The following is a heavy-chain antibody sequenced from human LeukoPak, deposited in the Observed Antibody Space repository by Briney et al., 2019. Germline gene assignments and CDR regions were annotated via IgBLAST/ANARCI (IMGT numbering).Heavy chain of an antibody. Sequence: GGPLRLSCAASGFTFSSYAMSWVRQAPGKGLECVSTISGSGVSTYYADSVKGRLTISRDNSKNTLYLQMNSLRAEDTAVYYCARGSPFDYWGQGTLVTVSS. J-gene: IGHJ4*02. V-gene: IGHV3-23*01. CDR3: ARGSPFDY. CDR2: ISGSGVST. CDR1: GFTFSSYA.